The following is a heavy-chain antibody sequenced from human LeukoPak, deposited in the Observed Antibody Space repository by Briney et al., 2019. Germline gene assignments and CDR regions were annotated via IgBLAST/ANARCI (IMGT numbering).Heavy chain of an antibody. CDR2: IYSDNT. J-gene: IGHJ4*02. CDR1: GFTVSSNS. D-gene: IGHD5-18*01. Sequence: GGSLRLSCTVSGFTVSSNSMSWVRQAPGKGLEWVSFIYSDNTHYADSVKGRFTISRDNSKNTLYLQMNSLRAEDTAVYYCATLPNYSYGHPYYFDSWGQGTLVTVSS. V-gene: IGHV3-53*01. CDR3: ATLPNYSYGHPYYFDS.